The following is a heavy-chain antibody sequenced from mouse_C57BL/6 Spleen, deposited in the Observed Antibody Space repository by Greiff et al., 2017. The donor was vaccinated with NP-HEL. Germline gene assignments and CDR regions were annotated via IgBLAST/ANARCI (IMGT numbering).Heavy chain of an antibody. Sequence: VQLQQSGAELVKPGASVKLSCKASGYTFTSYWMHWVKQRPGQGLEWIGMIHPNSGSTNYNEKFKSKATLTVDKSSSTAYMQLSSLTSEDSAVYYCARKYYDYSWFAYWGQGTLVTVSA. CDR1: GYTFTSYW. CDR3: ARKYYDYSWFAY. J-gene: IGHJ3*01. D-gene: IGHD2-4*01. V-gene: IGHV1-64*01. CDR2: IHPNSGST.